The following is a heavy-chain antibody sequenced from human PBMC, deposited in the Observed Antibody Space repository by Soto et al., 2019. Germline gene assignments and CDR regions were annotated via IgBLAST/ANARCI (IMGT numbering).Heavy chain of an antibody. D-gene: IGHD3-3*01. Sequence: GASVKVSCKASGYTFTGYYMHWVRQAPGQGLEWMGWINPNSGGTNYAQKFQGWVTMTRDTSISTAYMELSRLRSDDTAVYYCAGGEDDFWRPYYYYYGMDVWGQGTTVTVSS. CDR1: GYTFTGYY. CDR2: INPNSGGT. V-gene: IGHV1-2*04. J-gene: IGHJ6*02. CDR3: AGGEDDFWRPYYYYYGMDV.